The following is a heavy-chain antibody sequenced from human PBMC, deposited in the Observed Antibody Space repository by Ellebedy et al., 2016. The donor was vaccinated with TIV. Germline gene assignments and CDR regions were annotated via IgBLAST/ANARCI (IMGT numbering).Heavy chain of an antibody. CDR2: GHYTGST. CDR1: GGSISPYF. Sequence: SETLSLTCTVSGGSISPYFWGWIRQPPEKGLEYIGYGHYTGSTNSNPSIKSRVTISVDSFKNQISLNLRSVTAADTAVYYCARSGFSTFDFDYWGQGTLVTVSS. D-gene: IGHD6-13*01. CDR3: ARSGFSTFDFDY. J-gene: IGHJ4*02. V-gene: IGHV4-59*08.